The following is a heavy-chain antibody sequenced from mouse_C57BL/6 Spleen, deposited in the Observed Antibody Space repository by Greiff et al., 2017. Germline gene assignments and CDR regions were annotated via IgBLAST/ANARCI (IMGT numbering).Heavy chain of an antibody. J-gene: IGHJ4*01. D-gene: IGHD4-1*01. CDR1: GYTFTSYW. V-gene: IGHV1-64*01. Sequence: QVQLQQPGAELVKPGASVKLSCKASGYTFTSYWMHWVKQRPGQGLAWIGMIHPNSGSTNYNEKFKSKATLTVDKSSSTAYIQLSSLTSEDSAVYYCARSPVLGAMDYWWQGTSVTVSS. CDR3: ARSPVLGAMDY. CDR2: IHPNSGST.